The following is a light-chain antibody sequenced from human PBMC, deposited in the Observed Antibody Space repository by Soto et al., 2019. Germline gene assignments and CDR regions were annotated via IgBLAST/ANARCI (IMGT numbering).Light chain of an antibody. CDR3: QQYGSAPIT. J-gene: IGKJ4*01. Sequence: EIVLTQSPGTLSLSPGERVTLSCRASQSVSSTYLGWYQQKPGQAPRLLIHGATTRATGIPDRFSGSGSGTDFTLTISRLEPEDLAVYYCQQYGSAPITFGGGTKVEIK. CDR1: QSVSSTY. CDR2: GAT. V-gene: IGKV3-20*01.